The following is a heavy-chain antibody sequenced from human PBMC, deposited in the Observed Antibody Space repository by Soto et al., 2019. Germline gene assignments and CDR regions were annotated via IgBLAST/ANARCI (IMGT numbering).Heavy chain of an antibody. CDR2: INPSGGIT. J-gene: IGHJ4*02. CDR3: ARDRGDGYNLMGVFDY. CDR1: GYTFTSYH. D-gene: IGHD3-10*01. V-gene: IGHV1-46*01. Sequence: ASVKVSCKASGYTFTSYHMHWVRQAPGQGLEWMGIINPSGGITTYAQKFQGRVTMTRDTSTSTIYMELSSLRSEDTAMYFCARDRGDGYNLMGVFDYWGQGTLVTVPS.